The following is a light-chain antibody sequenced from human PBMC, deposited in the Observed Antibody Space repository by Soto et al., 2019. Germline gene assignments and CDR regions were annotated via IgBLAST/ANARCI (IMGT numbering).Light chain of an antibody. J-gene: IGKJ2*03. V-gene: IGKV1-39*01. Sequence: DILMTQSPSSLSASVGDRVTITCWAGQRVSTYLSWYQQKPGRAPKLLIHGTSKLESEVPLRFSGGGSGTDFTLNISSLQPEDFATYYCQQTYSVPHSFGQGTKLEIK. CDR2: GTS. CDR3: QQTYSVPHS. CDR1: QRVSTY.